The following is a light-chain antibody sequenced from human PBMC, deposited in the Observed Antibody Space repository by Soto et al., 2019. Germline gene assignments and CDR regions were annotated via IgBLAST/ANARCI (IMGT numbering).Light chain of an antibody. CDR3: QQYNSYWT. J-gene: IGKJ1*01. Sequence: DIQMTHSPSTLSAYVGDIVTITCRASQSISSWLAWYQQKPGKTPKLLIYKASSLESGVPSRFSGSGSGTEFTLTISSLQPDDFATYYCQQYNSYWTFGQGTKVDIK. V-gene: IGKV1-5*03. CDR2: KAS. CDR1: QSISSW.